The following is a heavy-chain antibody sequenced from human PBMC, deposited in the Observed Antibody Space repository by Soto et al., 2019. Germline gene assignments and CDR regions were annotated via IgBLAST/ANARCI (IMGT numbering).Heavy chain of an antibody. CDR3: ARDAIDSSGYFPAGTDAFEI. J-gene: IGHJ3*02. Sequence: ASVKVSCKASGYTFTGYYMHWVRQAPGQGLEWMGWINPNSGGTNYAQKFQGWVTMTRDTSISTAYMELSRLRSDDTAVYYCARDAIDSSGYFPAGTDAFEIWGQGTMVTVSS. CDR1: GYTFTGYY. CDR2: INPNSGGT. V-gene: IGHV1-2*04. D-gene: IGHD3-22*01.